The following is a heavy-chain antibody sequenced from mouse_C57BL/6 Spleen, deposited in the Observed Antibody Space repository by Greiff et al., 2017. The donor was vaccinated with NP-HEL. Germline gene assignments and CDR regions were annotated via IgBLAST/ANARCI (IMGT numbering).Heavy chain of an antibody. V-gene: IGHV1-26*01. CDR3: ARVYYDCDDSIDY. CDR2: INPNNGGT. Sequence: EVQLQQSGPELVKPGASVKISCKASGYTFTDYYMNWVKQSHGKSLEWIGDINPNNGGTSYNQKFKGKATLTVDKSSSTAFMKIRSLTSEDSAVYYCARVYYDCDDSIDYWGQGTTVTVSS. CDR1: GYTFTDYY. D-gene: IGHD2-4*01. J-gene: IGHJ4*01.